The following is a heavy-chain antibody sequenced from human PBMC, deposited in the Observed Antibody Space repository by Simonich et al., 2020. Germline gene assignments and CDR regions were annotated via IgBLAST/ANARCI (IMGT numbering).Heavy chain of an antibody. Sequence: QVQLVQSGAEVKKPGASVKVSCKASGYTFTGYYMHWVRQAPGQGLEGRGWINPDSGGTNYAQKFQGRVTMTRDTSISTAYMELSRLRSDDTAVYYWARGALTGDYYYMDVWGKGTTVTVSS. V-gene: IGHV1-2*02. J-gene: IGHJ6*03. CDR1: GYTFTGYY. D-gene: IGHD7-27*01. CDR2: INPDSGGT. CDR3: ARGALTGDYYYMDV.